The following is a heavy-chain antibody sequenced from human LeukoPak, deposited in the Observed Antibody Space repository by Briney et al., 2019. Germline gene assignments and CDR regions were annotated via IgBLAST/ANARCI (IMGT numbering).Heavy chain of an antibody. J-gene: IGHJ4*02. CDR1: GYTFTRYY. V-gene: IGHV1-2*02. D-gene: IGHD5-18*01. CDR2: INPNSGGT. CDR3: ARGQRGYSYGNYFDY. Sequence: ASVKVSCKASGYTFTRYYMHWVRQAPGQGLEGMGWINPNSGGTNYAQKFQGRVTMTRDTSISTAYMELSRLRSDDTAVYYCARGQRGYSYGNYFDYWGQGTLVTVSS.